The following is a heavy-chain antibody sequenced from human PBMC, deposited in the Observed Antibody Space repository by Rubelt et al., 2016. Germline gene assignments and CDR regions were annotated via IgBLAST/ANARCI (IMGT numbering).Heavy chain of an antibody. J-gene: IGHJ4*02. V-gene: IGHV3-66*01. CDR1: GFTVSSNY. CDR2: LYSGGTT. Sequence: VQLVESGGGVVQPGRSLRLSCAASGFTVSSNYMSWVRQAPGKGLEWVSVLYSGGTTYYADSVKGRFTISRENARNSRYLQMNSLRAEDTAVYYCARDSHLGGQGTLVTVSS. CDR3: ARDSHL.